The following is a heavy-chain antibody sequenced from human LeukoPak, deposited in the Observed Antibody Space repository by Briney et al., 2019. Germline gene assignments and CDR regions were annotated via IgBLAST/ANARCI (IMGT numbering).Heavy chain of an antibody. J-gene: IGHJ4*02. Sequence: SETLSLTCIVSGGSISSYYCSWIRQPPGKGLEWIGYIYTSGSTNYNPSLKSRVTISVDRSKNQFSLKLSSVTAADTAVYYCARVYYYDSSGYFDYWGQGTLVTVSS. D-gene: IGHD3-22*01. CDR2: IYTSGST. CDR3: ARVYYYDSSGYFDY. V-gene: IGHV4-4*09. CDR1: GGSISSYY.